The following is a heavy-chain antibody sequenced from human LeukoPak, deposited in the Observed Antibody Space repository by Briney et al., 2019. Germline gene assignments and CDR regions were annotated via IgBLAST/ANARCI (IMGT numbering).Heavy chain of an antibody. V-gene: IGHV4-39*07. CDR1: GGSISSSSYY. J-gene: IGHJ5*02. Sequence: PSETLSLTCTVSGGSISSSSYYWGWIRQPPGKGLEWIGSIFYTGSTYYNPSLKSRVTISVDTSKNQFSLKLSSVTAADTAVYYCARDSNFDWLFWFDPWGQGTLVIVSS. CDR3: ARDSNFDWLFWFDP. D-gene: IGHD3-9*01. CDR2: IFYTGST.